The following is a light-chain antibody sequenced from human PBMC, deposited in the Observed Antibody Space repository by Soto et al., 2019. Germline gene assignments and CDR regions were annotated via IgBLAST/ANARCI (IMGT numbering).Light chain of an antibody. CDR1: QSILYISNNKTY. V-gene: IGKV4-1*01. CDR2: WAS. J-gene: IGKJ1*01. Sequence: DIVMTQSPDSLAVSLGERATINCKSSQSILYISNNKTYLAWYQQKPGQPPKLLIYWASTRESGVPDRISGSGSGTDFTLTISSLQAEDVAVYYCQQYYSTPQTFGQGTKVEIK. CDR3: QQYYSTPQT.